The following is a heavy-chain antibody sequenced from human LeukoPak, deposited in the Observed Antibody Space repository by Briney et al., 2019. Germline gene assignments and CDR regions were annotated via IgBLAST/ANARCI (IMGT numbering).Heavy chain of an antibody. Sequence: PGGSLRLSCAASGFTVSSNYMSWVRPAPGKGLEWVSIIYSGGTTYYADSVKGRFTISRDNSRNTLYLQMNSLRAEDTAVYYCARGMGSAPFDYWGQGNLVTVSS. CDR2: IYSGGTT. CDR1: GFTVSSNY. D-gene: IGHD6-19*01. CDR3: ARGMGSAPFDY. V-gene: IGHV3-53*01. J-gene: IGHJ4*02.